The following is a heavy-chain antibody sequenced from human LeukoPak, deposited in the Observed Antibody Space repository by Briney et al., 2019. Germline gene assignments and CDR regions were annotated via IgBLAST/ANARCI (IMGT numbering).Heavy chain of an antibody. CDR1: GGSFSGYY. CDR3: AREASSSSSAGHYFDY. J-gene: IGHJ4*02. Sequence: SETLSLTCAVYGGSFSGYYWSWIRQPPRKGLEWIGEINHSGSTNYNPSLKSRVTISVDTSKNQFSLKLSSVTAADTAVYYCAREASSSSSAGHYFDYWGQGTLVTVSS. CDR2: INHSGST. D-gene: IGHD6-6*01. V-gene: IGHV4-34*01.